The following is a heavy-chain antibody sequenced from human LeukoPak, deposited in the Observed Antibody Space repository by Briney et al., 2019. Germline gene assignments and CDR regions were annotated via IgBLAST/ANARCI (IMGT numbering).Heavy chain of an antibody. CDR2: IISDGSSI. Sequence: GGSLRLSCVASGWPLSNHWMHWVRQVPGQGLVWVARIISDGSSISYADSVKGRFTISRDNAKNTLYLQMNSLRSEDTALYYCTRDWWNMGLDIWGQGTMVTVSS. CDR1: GWPLSNHW. CDR3: TRDWWNMGLDI. J-gene: IGHJ3*02. D-gene: IGHD1/OR15-1a*01. V-gene: IGHV3-74*01.